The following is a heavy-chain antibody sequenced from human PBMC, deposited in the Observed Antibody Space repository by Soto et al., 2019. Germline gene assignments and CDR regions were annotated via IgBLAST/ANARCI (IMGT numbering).Heavy chain of an antibody. J-gene: IGHJ4*02. D-gene: IGHD3-3*01. CDR1: GYTFTSYA. V-gene: IGHV1-3*01. CDR2: INAGNGNT. Sequence: GASVKLSCKASGYTFTSYAIHWVRQAPGQRLEWMGWINAGNGNTKYSQKFQGRVTITRDTSTSTAYMELSSLRSEDTAVYYCAITEITIFGVVFDPFDYWGQGTLVTVSS. CDR3: AITEITIFGVVFDPFDY.